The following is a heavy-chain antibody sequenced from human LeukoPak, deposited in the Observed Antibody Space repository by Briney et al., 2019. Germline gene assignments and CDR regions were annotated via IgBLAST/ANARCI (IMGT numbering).Heavy chain of an antibody. J-gene: IGHJ4*02. V-gene: IGHV4-39*07. CDR3: ARDSGYYYDSSGLFDY. D-gene: IGHD3-22*01. CDR2: IYYSGST. CDR1: GGSISSSSYY. Sequence: SETLSLTCNVSGGSISSSSYYWGWIRQPPGKGLEWIGSIYYSGSTYYNPSLKSRVTISVDTSKNQFSLKLSSVTAADTAVYYCARDSGYYYDSSGLFDYWGQGTLVTVSS.